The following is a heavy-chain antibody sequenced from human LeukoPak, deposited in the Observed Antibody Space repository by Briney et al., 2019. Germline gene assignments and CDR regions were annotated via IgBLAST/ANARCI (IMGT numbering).Heavy chain of an antibody. D-gene: IGHD6-13*01. CDR1: GFTFSGSA. CDR2: IRSKANSYAT. J-gene: IGHJ4*02. Sequence: GGSLELSCAASGFTFSGSAMHWVRQASGKGLEWVGRIRSKANSYATAYAASVKGRFTISRDDSKNTAYLQMNSLKTEDTAVYYCTSPAAAGTHYWGQGTLVTVSS. CDR3: TSPAAAGTHY. V-gene: IGHV3-73*01.